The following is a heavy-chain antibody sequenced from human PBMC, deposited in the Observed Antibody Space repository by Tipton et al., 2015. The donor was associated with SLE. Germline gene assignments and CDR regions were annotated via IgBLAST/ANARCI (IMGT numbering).Heavy chain of an antibody. D-gene: IGHD1-26*01. CDR2: IYTSGST. J-gene: IGHJ6*02. CDR1: GGSISSGSYY. CDR3: ARGSFWGLDV. V-gene: IGHV4-61*02. Sequence: TLSLTCTVSGGSISSGSYYWSWIRQPAGKGLEWIGRIYTSGSTNYNPSLKSRVTISVDTSKNQFSLRLPSVTTADTAVYYCARGSFWGLDVWGQGTTVTVSS.